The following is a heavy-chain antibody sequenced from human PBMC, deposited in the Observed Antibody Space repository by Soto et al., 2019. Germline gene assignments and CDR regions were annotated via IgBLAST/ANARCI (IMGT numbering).Heavy chain of an antibody. V-gene: IGHV3-11*04. D-gene: IGHD6-13*01. Sequence: LRLSCAASGFTFSDYYMSWIRQAPGKGLEWVSYISSSGSTIYYADSVKGRFTISRDNAKNSLYLQMNSLRAEDTAVYYCAMEGAAAGYYGMDVWGQGTTVTVSS. J-gene: IGHJ6*02. CDR2: ISSSGSTI. CDR1: GFTFSDYY. CDR3: AMEGAAAGYYGMDV.